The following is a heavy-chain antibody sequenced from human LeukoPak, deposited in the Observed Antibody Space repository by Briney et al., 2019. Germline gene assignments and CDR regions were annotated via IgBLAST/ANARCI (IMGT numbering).Heavy chain of an antibody. D-gene: IGHD3-22*01. CDR3: ARSLPGRGNYYDSSGYWVPQNWFDP. J-gene: IGHJ5*02. V-gene: IGHV1-2*02. CDR2: INPNSGGT. Sequence: GASVKVSCKASGYTFTSYYMHWVRQAPGQGLEWMGIINPNSGGTNYAQKFQGRVTMTRDTSISTAYMELSRLRSDDTAVYYCARSLPGRGNYYDSSGYWVPQNWFDPWGQGTLVTVSS. CDR1: GYTFTSYY.